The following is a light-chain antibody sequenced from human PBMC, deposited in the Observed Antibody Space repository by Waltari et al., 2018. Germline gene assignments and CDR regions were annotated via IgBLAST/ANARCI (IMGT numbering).Light chain of an antibody. V-gene: IGLV2-23*02. CDR2: AVS. Sequence: QSALTQPAPVSGSPGQSITISSTGTSSDVGNYKRVSWYQQHPGNAPKLMIYAVSKRPSGVSDRFSGSKSGDMASLTISGLQPEDVAEYFCSSYAGSSKGVFGGGTKVTVL. J-gene: IGLJ2*01. CDR3: SSYAGSSKGV. CDR1: SSDVGNYKR.